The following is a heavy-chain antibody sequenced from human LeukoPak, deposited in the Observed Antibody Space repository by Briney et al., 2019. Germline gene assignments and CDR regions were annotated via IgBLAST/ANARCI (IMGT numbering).Heavy chain of an antibody. Sequence: ASVKVSCKASGYTFTSYYIHWVRQAPGQGLEWMGIIYPSDESASYAQKFQGRVTMTRDMSTSAVHMDLSSLRSEDAAVYYCARDLIGGYRKGEFDPWGQGTLVTVSS. CDR3: ARDLIGGYRKGEFDP. D-gene: IGHD3-16*01. J-gene: IGHJ5*02. V-gene: IGHV1-46*01. CDR1: GYTFTSYY. CDR2: IYPSDESA.